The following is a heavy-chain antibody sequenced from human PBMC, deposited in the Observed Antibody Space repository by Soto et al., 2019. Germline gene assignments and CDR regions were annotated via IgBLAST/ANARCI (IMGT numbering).Heavy chain of an antibody. CDR3: ARPYGDYLYYFDY. Sequence: QVQLVESGGGVVQPGRSLRLCCAASGFTFSSYAMHWVRQAPGKGLEWVAVISYDGSNKYYADSVKGRFTISRDNSKNTLYLQMNSLRAEDTAVYYCARPYGDYLYYFDYWGQGTLVTVSS. J-gene: IGHJ4*02. D-gene: IGHD4-17*01. CDR1: GFTFSSYA. V-gene: IGHV3-30-3*01. CDR2: ISYDGSNK.